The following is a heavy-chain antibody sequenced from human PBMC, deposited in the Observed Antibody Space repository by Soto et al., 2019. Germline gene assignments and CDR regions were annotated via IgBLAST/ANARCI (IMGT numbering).Heavy chain of an antibody. CDR1: GYTFTGYA. Sequence: ASVKVSCKASGYTFTGYAMHWVRQATGQRLEWMGWINAGNGNTKYSQKFQGRVTITRDTSASTAYMELSSLRSEDTAVYYCARAVAVAADFDYWGQGTLVTFSS. CDR2: INAGNGNT. D-gene: IGHD6-19*01. CDR3: ARAVAVAADFDY. V-gene: IGHV1-3*01. J-gene: IGHJ4*02.